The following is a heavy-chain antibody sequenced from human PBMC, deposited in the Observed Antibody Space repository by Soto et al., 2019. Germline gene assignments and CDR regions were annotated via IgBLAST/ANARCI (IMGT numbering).Heavy chain of an antibody. V-gene: IGHV3-74*01. Sequence: GGSLRLSCAASGFIFSNYWMHWVRQAPGEGLVWVSCLNGDGSSATYADSVKGRFTISRDNAKNTLYLQMDSLRAEDTAVYYCASLPTHNYADYVDYWGQGTLVTVSS. CDR3: ASLPTHNYADYVDY. CDR1: GFIFSNYW. D-gene: IGHD4-4*01. CDR2: LNGDGSSA. J-gene: IGHJ4*02.